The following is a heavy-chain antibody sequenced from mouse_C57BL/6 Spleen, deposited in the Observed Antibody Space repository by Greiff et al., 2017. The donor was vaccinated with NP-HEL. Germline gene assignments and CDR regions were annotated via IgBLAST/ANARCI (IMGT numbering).Heavy chain of an antibody. CDR2: IDPSDSYT. Sequence: VKQSCKASGYTFTSYWMQWVKQRPGQGLEWIGEIDPSDSYTNYNQKFKGKATLTVDTSSSTAYMQLSSLTSEDSAVYYCARRWPYYAMDYWGQGTSVTVAS. D-gene: IGHD1-1*02. V-gene: IGHV1-50*01. CDR1: GYTFTSYW. CDR3: ARRWPYYAMDY. J-gene: IGHJ4*01.